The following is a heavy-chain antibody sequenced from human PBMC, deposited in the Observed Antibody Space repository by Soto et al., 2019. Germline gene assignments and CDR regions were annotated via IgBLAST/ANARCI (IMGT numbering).Heavy chain of an antibody. Sequence: ASVKVSCRASGYTVPSSAMHWVRQAPGQRLEWMGCINAGNGNTEYSQKFQGRVTITRDTSASTAYMELSSLRSEDTAVYYCASFSKVYYYYGMDVWGQGTTVTSP. CDR3: ASFSKVYYYYGMDV. CDR2: INAGNGNT. CDR1: GYTVPSSA. J-gene: IGHJ6*02. V-gene: IGHV1-3*01.